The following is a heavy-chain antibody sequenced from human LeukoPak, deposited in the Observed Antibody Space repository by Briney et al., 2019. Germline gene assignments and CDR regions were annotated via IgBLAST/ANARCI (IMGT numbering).Heavy chain of an antibody. CDR1: GFTFSSNA. CDR2: ISYDGNTK. V-gene: IGHV3-30-3*01. CDR3: ARDCLPGAPDFFDY. D-gene: IGHD2-8*02. J-gene: IGHJ4*02. Sequence: PGRSLRLSCAASGFTFSSNAMHWVRQTPGKGLEWVAVISYDGNTKYYADSVKGRFTISRDNSENTLYLQVNSLRADDTALYYCARDCLPGAPDFFDYWGQGTQVTVSS.